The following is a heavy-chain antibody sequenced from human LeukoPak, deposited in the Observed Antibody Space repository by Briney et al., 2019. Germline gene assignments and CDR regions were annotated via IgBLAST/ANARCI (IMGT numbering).Heavy chain of an antibody. D-gene: IGHD5-24*01. CDR2: ISSSSSTI. CDR1: GFTFSSYS. J-gene: IGHJ4*02. CDR3: AKDMARWVPHNPEVR. Sequence: GGSLRLSCAASGFTFSSYSMNWVRQAPGKGLEWVSYISSSSSTIYYADSVKGRFTISRDNFKNTLDLQMNSLRAEDTAVYYCAKDMARWVPHNPEVRWGQGTLVTVSS. V-gene: IGHV3-48*01.